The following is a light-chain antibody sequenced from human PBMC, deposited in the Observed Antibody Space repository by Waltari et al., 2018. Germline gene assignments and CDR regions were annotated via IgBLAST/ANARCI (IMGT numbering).Light chain of an antibody. Sequence: QSVLTQPASECGSTGQSVTSVCAGASNDVGGYHSVTWYQEHPGQAPKVIIYDVSDRPSGVSHRFSGSKSGNTASLTISGLQAEDEADYYCSSQSSNDVVLFGGGTKLTVL. CDR2: DVS. CDR1: SNDVGGYHS. V-gene: IGLV2-14*01. J-gene: IGLJ2*01. CDR3: SSQSSNDVVL.